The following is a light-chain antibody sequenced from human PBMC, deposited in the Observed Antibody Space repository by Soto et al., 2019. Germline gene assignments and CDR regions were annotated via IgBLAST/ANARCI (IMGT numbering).Light chain of an antibody. J-gene: IGLJ2*01. CDR3: SSYTSSSTHVV. Sequence: QSALTQPASVSGSHGQSITISCTGTSSDVGGYNYVSWYQQHPDKAPKLMIYDVSNRPSGVSNRFSGSKSGNTASLTISGLQAEDEADYYGSSYTSSSTHVVFGGGTKLTVL. CDR2: DVS. V-gene: IGLV2-14*01. CDR1: SSDVGGYNY.